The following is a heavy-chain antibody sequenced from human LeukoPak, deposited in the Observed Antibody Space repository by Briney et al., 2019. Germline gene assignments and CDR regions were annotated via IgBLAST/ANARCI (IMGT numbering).Heavy chain of an antibody. D-gene: IGHD3/OR15-3a*01. CDR3: AKRSNFWTGYLDY. CDR2: ISYDGSNK. V-gene: IGHV3-30*18. CDR1: GFTFSNYG. Sequence: GSLRLSCAASGFTFSNYGMHWVRQVPGKGLEWVAVISYDGSNKYYADSVKGRFTISRDNAKNSLYLQMNSLRDEDTAVYYCAKRSNFWTGYLDYWGQGTLVTVSS. J-gene: IGHJ4*02.